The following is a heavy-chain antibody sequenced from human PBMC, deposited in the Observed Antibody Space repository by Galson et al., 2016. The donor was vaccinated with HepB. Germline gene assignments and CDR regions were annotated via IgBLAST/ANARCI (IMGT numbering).Heavy chain of an antibody. J-gene: IGHJ4*02. CDR2: MYYSGTT. CDR3: SRRIYAIFGVGSLGGEGDY. Sequence: LSLTCTVSGGSVSSSSYYWGWIREPPGKGLEWVGAMYYSGTTYYNPSPNSRVTISVDTSKNQFSLRLSAVTAADTAVYSCSRRIYAIFGVGSLGGEGDYWGQGTLVTVSS. D-gene: IGHD3-3*01. CDR1: GGSVSSSSYY. V-gene: IGHV4-39*01.